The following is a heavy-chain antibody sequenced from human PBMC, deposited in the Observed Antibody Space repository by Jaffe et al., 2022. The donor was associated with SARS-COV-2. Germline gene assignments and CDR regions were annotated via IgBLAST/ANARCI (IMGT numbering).Heavy chain of an antibody. D-gene: IGHD6-6*01. V-gene: IGHV4-31*03. CDR2: IYYSGST. J-gene: IGHJ4*02. CDR3: ARASELAARPYYFDY. CDR1: GGSISSGGYY. Sequence: QVQLQESGPGLVKPSQTLSLTCTVSGGSISSGGYYWSWIRQHPGKGLEWIGYIYYSGSTYYNPSLKSRVTISVDTSKNQFSLKLSSVTAADTAVYYCARASELAARPYYFDYWGQGTLVTVSS.